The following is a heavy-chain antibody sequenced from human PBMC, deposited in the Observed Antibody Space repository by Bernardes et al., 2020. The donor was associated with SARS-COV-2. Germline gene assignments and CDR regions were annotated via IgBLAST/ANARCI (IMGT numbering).Heavy chain of an antibody. V-gene: IGHV1-8*01. D-gene: IGHD3-10*01. Sequence: ASVKVSCKASGYSFTAYDINWVRQAPGQGLEWMGWLNPNSGHTGYPQKFQGRVTVTRNTSTSTVYMELSSLRSEDTAVYYCARDSPTFRDDIPKLWFGEASYYYYGMDVGGQATTVPVSS. J-gene: IGHJ6*02. CDR2: LNPNSGHT. CDR3: ARDSPTFRDDIPKLWFGEASYYYYGMDV. CDR1: GYSFTAYD.